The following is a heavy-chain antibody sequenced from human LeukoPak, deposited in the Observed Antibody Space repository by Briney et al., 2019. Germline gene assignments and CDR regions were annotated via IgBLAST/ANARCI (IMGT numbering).Heavy chain of an antibody. CDR2: IIPILGIA. CDR3: ARGGLVVPAGP. V-gene: IGHV1-69*04. D-gene: IGHD2-2*01. J-gene: IGHJ5*02. CDR1: GGTFSSYA. Sequence: GASVKVSCKASGGTFSSYAISWVRQAPGQGLEWMGRIIPILGIANYAQKFQGRVTITADKSTSTAYMELSSLRSEDTAVYYCARGGLVVPAGPWGQGTLVTVSS.